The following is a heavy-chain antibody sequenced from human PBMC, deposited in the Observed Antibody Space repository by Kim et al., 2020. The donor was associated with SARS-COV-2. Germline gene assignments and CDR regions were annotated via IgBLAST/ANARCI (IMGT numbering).Heavy chain of an antibody. J-gene: IGHJ6*02. V-gene: IGHV4-59*01. D-gene: IGHD3-10*01. Sequence: SETLSLTCTVSGGSISSYYWSWIRQPPGKGLEWIGYIYYSGSTNYNPSLKSRVTISVDTSKNQFSLKLSSVTAADTAVYYCARVSLTGSGSYYYYYGMDVWGQGTTVTVSS. CDR2: IYYSGST. CDR1: GGSISSYY. CDR3: ARVSLTGSGSYYYYYGMDV.